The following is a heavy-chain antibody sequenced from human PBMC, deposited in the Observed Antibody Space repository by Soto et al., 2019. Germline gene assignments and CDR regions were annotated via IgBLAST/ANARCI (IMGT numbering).Heavy chain of an antibody. CDR3: ARVPTYYQDSIGYQPFHP. D-gene: IGHD3-22*01. V-gene: IGHV4-4*07. CDR2: IYSGGRN. CDR1: GGSISSFY. J-gene: IGHJ5*02. Sequence: SETLSLTFTVSGGSISSFYWSWIRQPAGKGLEWIGRIYSGGRNNYNPSLKSRVTMSVDTSKNQFSLRLSSVTAADTAVYYCARVPTYYQDSIGYQPFHPWGQGTLVTVSS.